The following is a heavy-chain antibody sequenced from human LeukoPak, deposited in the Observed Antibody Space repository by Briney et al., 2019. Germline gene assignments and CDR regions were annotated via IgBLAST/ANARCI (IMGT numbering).Heavy chain of an antibody. CDR1: GGSISSSSYY. V-gene: IGHV4-39*07. CDR3: ARSGYLEAPFDY. J-gene: IGHJ4*02. CDR2: IYYSGST. D-gene: IGHD3-3*01. Sequence: SETLSLTCTVSGGSISSSSYYWGWIRQPPGKGLEWIGSIYYSGSTYYNPSLKSRVTISVDTSKNQFSLKLSSVTAADTAVYYCARSGYLEAPFDYWGQGTLVTVSS.